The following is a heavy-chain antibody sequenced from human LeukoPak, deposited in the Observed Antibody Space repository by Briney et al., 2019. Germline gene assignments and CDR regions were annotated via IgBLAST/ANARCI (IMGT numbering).Heavy chain of an antibody. V-gene: IGHV3-30*18. CDR2: ISYDGSNK. J-gene: IGHJ4*02. CDR3: AKAERHWGPGYIDY. Sequence: GGSLRLSCAASGFTFRNYGMHWVRQAPGKGLEWLAIISYDGSNKYYADSVRGRFAISKDNSQSTLYLQMNSLRADDTAVYYCAKAERHWGPGYIDYWGQGTLVTVSS. D-gene: IGHD1-1*01. CDR1: GFTFRNYG.